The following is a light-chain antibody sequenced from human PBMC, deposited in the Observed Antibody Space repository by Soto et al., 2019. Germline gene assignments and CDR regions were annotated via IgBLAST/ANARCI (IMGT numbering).Light chain of an antibody. J-gene: IGKJ4*01. CDR1: RSVSSR. CDR2: GAS. Sequence: EIVMTQSPGTLSLSPGERATLSCRASRSVSSRLAWYQQKPGQAPRLLISGASSRATGIPDRFSGSGSGTDFTLTISRLEPEDFALYYCQQYGGSLTFGGGTKVDIK. CDR3: QQYGGSLT. V-gene: IGKV3-20*01.